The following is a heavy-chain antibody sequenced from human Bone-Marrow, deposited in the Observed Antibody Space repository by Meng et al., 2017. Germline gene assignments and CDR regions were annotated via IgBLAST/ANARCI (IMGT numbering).Heavy chain of an antibody. CDR3: ARVSSGYSHFDY. CDR2: ISWNSGSI. J-gene: IGHJ4*02. V-gene: IGHV3-9*01. D-gene: IGHD3-22*01. Sequence: LSLTCAASGFTFDDYAMHWVRQAPGKGLEWVSGISWNSGSIGYADSVKGRFTISRDNAKNSLYLQMNSLRAEDTAVYYCARVSSGYSHFDYWGQGTLVTVSS. CDR1: GFTFDDYA.